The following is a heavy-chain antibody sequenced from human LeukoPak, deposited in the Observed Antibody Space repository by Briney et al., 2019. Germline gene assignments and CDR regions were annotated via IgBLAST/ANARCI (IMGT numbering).Heavy chain of an antibody. V-gene: IGHV3-33*01. J-gene: IGHJ4*02. CDR1: GFTFSSYG. CDR2: VSYAGTNK. CDR3: ARDISSRYFDL. Sequence: PGGSLRLSCAASGFTFSSYGMHWVRQAPGQGLEWVAVVSYAGTNKYYADSVKGRFTISRDNSKNTLHLQMNSLRAEDTAVYYCARDISSRYFDLWGQGTLVTVSS.